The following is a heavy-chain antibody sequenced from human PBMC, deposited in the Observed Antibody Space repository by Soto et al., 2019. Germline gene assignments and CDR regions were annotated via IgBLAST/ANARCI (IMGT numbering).Heavy chain of an antibody. CDR2: VDNDGNSP. CDR3: ARDRPHNWFDP. J-gene: IGHJ5*02. V-gene: IGHV3-74*01. Sequence: GGSLRLSCAASGFTFSSYWMHWVRQVPGKGLVWVARVDNDGNSPVYADSVKGRFTISRDNAKNMLYLQMNSLRAEDTAVYYCARDRPHNWFDPWGQGTLVTVSS. CDR1: GFTFSSYW.